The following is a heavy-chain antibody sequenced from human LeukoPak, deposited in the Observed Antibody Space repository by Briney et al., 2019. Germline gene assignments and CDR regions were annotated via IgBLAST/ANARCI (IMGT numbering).Heavy chain of an antibody. CDR3: ARDPYGDYVDY. V-gene: IGHV1-69*06. CDR1: GGTFSSYA. D-gene: IGHD4-17*01. CDR2: IIPIFGTA. Sequence: SVKVSCKASGGTFSSYAISWVRQAPGQGLEWMGRIIPIFGTANYAQKFQGRVTITADKSTSTACMELSSLRSEDTAVYYCARDPYGDYVDYWGQGTLVTVSS. J-gene: IGHJ4*02.